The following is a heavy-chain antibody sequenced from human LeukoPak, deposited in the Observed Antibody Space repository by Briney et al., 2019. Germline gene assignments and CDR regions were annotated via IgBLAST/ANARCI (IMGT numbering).Heavy chain of an antibody. CDR3: AREPFYDSSGYYLRAAFDI. J-gene: IGHJ3*02. CDR2: IKEDGSEK. D-gene: IGHD3-22*01. Sequence: GGSLSLSCAASGFTFSGYWMSWVRPAPGKGLEWVATIKEDGSEKYYVDSVKGRFTISRDNAKNSLYLQMNSLRAEDTAVYYCAREPFYDSSGYYLRAAFDIWGQGTLVTVSS. V-gene: IGHV3-7*01. CDR1: GFTFSGYW.